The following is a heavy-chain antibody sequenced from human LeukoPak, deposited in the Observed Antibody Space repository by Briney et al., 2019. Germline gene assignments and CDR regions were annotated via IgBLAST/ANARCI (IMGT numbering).Heavy chain of an antibody. V-gene: IGHV1-46*01. CDR3: ARDLGIQLWFKGSAFDI. CDR2: INPSGGST. Sequence: ASVKVSCKASGYTFTSYYMHWVRQAPGQGLEWMGIINPSGGSTSYAQKFQGRVTMTRDTSTSTVHMELSSLRSEDTAVYYCARDLGIQLWFKGSAFDIWGQGTMVTVSS. D-gene: IGHD5-18*01. J-gene: IGHJ3*02. CDR1: GYTFTSYY.